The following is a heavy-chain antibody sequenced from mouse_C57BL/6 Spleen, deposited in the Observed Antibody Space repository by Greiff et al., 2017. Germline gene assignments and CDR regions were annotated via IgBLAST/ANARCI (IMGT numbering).Heavy chain of an antibody. Sequence: EVHLVESEGGLVQPGSSMKLSCTASGFTFSDYYMAWVRQVPEKGLEWVANINYDGSSTYYLDSLKSRFIISRDNAKNILYLQMSSLKSEDTATYYCARGLPGGYFNVWGTGTTVTVSS. CDR1: GFTFSDYY. CDR2: INYDGSST. V-gene: IGHV5-16*01. CDR3: ARGLPGGYFNV. D-gene: IGHD5-5*01. J-gene: IGHJ1*03.